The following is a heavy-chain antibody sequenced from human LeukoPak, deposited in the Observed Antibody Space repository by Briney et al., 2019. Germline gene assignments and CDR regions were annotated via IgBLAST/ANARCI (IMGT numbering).Heavy chain of an antibody. V-gene: IGHV3-23*01. D-gene: IGHD1-1*01. Sequence: GGSLRLSCAASGFTFSSSAMSWVRQAPGKGLEWVSAISNNGGYTYYADSVQGRFTISRDNSKSTLCLQMNSLRAEDTAVYYCARASGTFDYWGQGTLVTVSS. CDR3: ARASGTFDY. J-gene: IGHJ4*02. CDR2: ISNNGGYT. CDR1: GFTFSSSA.